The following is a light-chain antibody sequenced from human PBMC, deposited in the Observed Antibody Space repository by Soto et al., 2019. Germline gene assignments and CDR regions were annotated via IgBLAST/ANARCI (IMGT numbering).Light chain of an antibody. J-gene: IGLJ1*01. V-gene: IGLV2-14*01. CDR1: SSDVGGYNY. CDR3: SSYTSSSTLWV. Sequence: QSVLTQPASVSGSPGQSITISCTGTSSDVGGYNYVSWYQQHPGKAPKLMIYDVSIRPSGVSNRFSGSKSGNTASLTISGLQAEDEADYYCSSYTSSSTLWVFGTGTKLTVL. CDR2: DVS.